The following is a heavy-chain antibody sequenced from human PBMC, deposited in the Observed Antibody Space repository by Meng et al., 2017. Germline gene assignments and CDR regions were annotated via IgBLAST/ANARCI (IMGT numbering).Heavy chain of an antibody. Sequence: ELGPGLVKPSEPLSLTCTVSGGSISSSSYYWGWIRQPPGKGLEWIGSIYYSGSTYSNPSLKSRVTISVDTSKNQFSLKLSSVTAADTAVYYCARGRVVNWFDPWGQGTLVTVSS. D-gene: IGHD2-15*01. CDR3: ARGRVVNWFDP. CDR2: IYYSGST. J-gene: IGHJ5*02. V-gene: IGHV4-39*07. CDR1: GGSISSSSYY.